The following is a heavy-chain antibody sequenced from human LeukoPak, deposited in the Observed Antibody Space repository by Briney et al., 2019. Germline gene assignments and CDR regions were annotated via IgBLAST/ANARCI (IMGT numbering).Heavy chain of an antibody. V-gene: IGHV3-30*04. CDR1: GFTFSSYT. J-gene: IGHJ4*02. CDR3: ARVYESLLWFGELFSPTGSSLEEKDY. D-gene: IGHD3-10*01. CDR2: ISYDGSNK. Sequence: GGSLRLSCAASGFTFSSYTMHWVRQAPGKGLEWVAFISYDGSNKYYADSVKGRFTISRDNSKNTLYLQMNSLRAEDTAVYYCARVYESLLWFGELFSPTGSSLEEKDYWGQGTLVTVSS.